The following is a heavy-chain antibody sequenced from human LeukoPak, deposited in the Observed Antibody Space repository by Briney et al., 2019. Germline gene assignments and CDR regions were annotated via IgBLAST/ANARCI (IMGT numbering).Heavy chain of an antibody. CDR3: ARERVVTATDAFDI. Sequence: GGSVRLSCAASGFTFSSYGMHWVRQAPGKGLEWVAVIWYDGSNKYYADSVKGRFTISRDNSKNTLYLQMNSLRAEDTAVYYCARERVVTATDAFDIWGQGTMVTVSS. CDR1: GFTFSSYG. D-gene: IGHD2-21*02. V-gene: IGHV3-33*01. CDR2: IWYDGSNK. J-gene: IGHJ3*02.